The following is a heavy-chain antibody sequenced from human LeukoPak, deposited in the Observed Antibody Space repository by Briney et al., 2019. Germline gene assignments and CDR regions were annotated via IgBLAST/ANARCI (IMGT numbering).Heavy chain of an antibody. CDR1: GFTFGDYA. D-gene: IGHD6-19*01. J-gene: IGHJ4*02. Sequence: PGGSLRLSCTASGFTFGDYAMSWVRQAPGKGLGWVGFIRSKAYGGTTEYAASVKGRFTISRDDSKSIAYLQMNSLKTEDTAVYYCTRESSSGWYVDYFDYWGQGTLVTVSS. CDR2: IRSKAYGGTT. CDR3: TRESSSGWYVDYFDY. V-gene: IGHV3-49*04.